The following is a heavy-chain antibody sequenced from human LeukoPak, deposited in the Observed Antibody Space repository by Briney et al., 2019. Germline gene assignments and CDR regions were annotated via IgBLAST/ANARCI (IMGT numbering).Heavy chain of an antibody. CDR1: GGTFSSYA. Sequence: ASVKVSCKASGGTFSSYAISWVRQAPGQGLGWMGGIIPIFGTANYAQKFQGRVTITADESTSTAYMELSSLRSEDTAVYYCASQYYYDSSGYYVWFDPWGQGTLVTVSS. J-gene: IGHJ5*02. CDR2: IIPIFGTA. CDR3: ASQYYYDSSGYYVWFDP. D-gene: IGHD3-22*01. V-gene: IGHV1-69*13.